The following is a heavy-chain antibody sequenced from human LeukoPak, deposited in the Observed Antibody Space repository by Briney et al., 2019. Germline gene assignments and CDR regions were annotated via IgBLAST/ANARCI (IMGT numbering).Heavy chain of an antibody. CDR2: INSDESST. V-gene: IGHV3-74*01. CDR3: VRGIWRSYGLDV. CDR1: GFTFSSYW. Sequence: GGSLRLSCAASGFTFSSYWMYWVRQAPGKGLVWVSRINSDESSTSYADSVKGRFTISRDNAKNTLYLQMNSLRAEDTAVYYCVRGIWRSYGLDVWGQGTTVTVSS. J-gene: IGHJ6*02.